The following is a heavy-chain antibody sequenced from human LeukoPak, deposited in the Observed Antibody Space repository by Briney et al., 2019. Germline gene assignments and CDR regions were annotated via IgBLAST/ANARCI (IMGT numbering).Heavy chain of an antibody. CDR1: GGTFSSCA. CDR3: ARGVYDYDRTIDYYYYDGMDV. Sequence: SVKVPFKCSGGTFSSCAFSWVRQAHGQGLEWMGRIIPILGIANYAQKFQGRVTITADKYTSTAYMELSSLRSEDTAVYYCARGVYDYDRTIDYYYYDGMDVWGQGTTVTVSS. V-gene: IGHV1-69*04. D-gene: IGHD3-22*01. CDR2: IIPILGIA. J-gene: IGHJ6*02.